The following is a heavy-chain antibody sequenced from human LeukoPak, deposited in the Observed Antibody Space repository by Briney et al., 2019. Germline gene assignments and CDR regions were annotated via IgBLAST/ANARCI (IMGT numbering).Heavy chain of an antibody. CDR1: GGSISSGYYY. CDR3: TRSRERYCTSGSCYIDLQAR. D-gene: IGHD2-2*02. Sequence: SQTLSLTCTVSGGSISSGYYYWSWIRQPAGKGLEWIGRMYTGGSTEYNPSLNSRVTISVDTSKNQFSLKLSSVTAADTAVYYCTRSRERYCTSGSCYIDLQARWGQGTLVTVSS. J-gene: IGHJ4*02. CDR2: MYTGGST. V-gene: IGHV4-61*02.